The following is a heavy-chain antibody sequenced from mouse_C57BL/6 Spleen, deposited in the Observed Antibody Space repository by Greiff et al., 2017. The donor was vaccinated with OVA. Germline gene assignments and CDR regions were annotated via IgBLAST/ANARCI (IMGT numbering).Heavy chain of an antibody. CDR2: INPNNGGT. CDR1: GYTFTDYY. D-gene: IGHD1-1*01. V-gene: IGHV1-26*01. Sequence: VQLQQSGPELVKPGASVKISCKASGYTFTDYYMNWVKQSHGKSLEWIGDINPNNGGTSYNQKFKGKATLTVDKSSSTAYMELRSLTSEDSAVYYCATPVVERALAYWGQGTLVTVSA. CDR3: ATPVVERALAY. J-gene: IGHJ3*01.